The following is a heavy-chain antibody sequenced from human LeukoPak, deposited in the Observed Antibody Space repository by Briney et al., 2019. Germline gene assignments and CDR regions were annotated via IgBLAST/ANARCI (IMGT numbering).Heavy chain of an antibody. J-gene: IGHJ4*02. Sequence: PSETLSLTCTVSGGSLSSYYWSRIRQPAGKGLEWIGRIYTSGSTNYNPSLKSRVTMSVDTSKNQFSLKLSSVTAADTAVYYCARGRGYYYDSSGFDYWGQGTLVTVSS. CDR3: ARGRGYYYDSSGFDY. V-gene: IGHV4-4*07. D-gene: IGHD3-22*01. CDR1: GGSLSSYY. CDR2: IYTSGST.